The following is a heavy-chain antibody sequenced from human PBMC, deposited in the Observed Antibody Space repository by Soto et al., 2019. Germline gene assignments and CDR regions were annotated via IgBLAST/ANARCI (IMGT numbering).Heavy chain of an antibody. D-gene: IGHD1-7*01. J-gene: IGHJ4*02. CDR2: IIPIFGTA. Sequence: ASVKVSCKASGGTFSSYAISWVRQAPGQGLEWMGGIIPIFGTANYAQKFRGRVTITADKSTSTAYMELSSLRSEDTAVYYCARGQTTGTIFDYWGQGTLVTVSS. CDR3: ARGQTTGTIFDY. CDR1: GGTFSSYA. V-gene: IGHV1-69*06.